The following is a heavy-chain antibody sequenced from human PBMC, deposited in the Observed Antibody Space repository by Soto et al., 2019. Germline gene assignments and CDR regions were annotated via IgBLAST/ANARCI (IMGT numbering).Heavy chain of an antibody. D-gene: IGHD3-10*01. V-gene: IGHV3-66*01. CDR2: MFSDGNT. CDR3: TTPSGGY. J-gene: IGHJ4*02. Sequence: EVHLEESGGGLVQPGGSLRLSCAASGYSVSYRYMSWVRQAPGKGLEWVSVMFSDGNTFYADSVRGRFTISRDNSKNTVYLQMNSLRVEDTAVYYCTTPSGGYWGQGTLVAVSS. CDR1: GYSVSYRY.